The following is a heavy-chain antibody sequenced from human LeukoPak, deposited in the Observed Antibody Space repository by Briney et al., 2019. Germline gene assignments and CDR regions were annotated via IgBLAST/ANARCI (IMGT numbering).Heavy chain of an antibody. Sequence: GESLKISCKGSGYIFTSYGIGCGRQMPGKGLEWVGIIYPGDSDTRYSPSFQGQVTISAATSISTAYLQWSSLKASDTAMYYCAPRQGDDLVYWGQGTLVTVSS. CDR2: IYPGDSDT. D-gene: IGHD2-21*02. CDR1: GYIFTSYG. CDR3: APRQGDDLVY. V-gene: IGHV5-51*01. J-gene: IGHJ4*02.